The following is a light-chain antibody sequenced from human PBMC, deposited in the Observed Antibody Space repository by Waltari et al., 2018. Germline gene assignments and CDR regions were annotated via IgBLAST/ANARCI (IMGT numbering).Light chain of an antibody. J-gene: IGKJ1*01. CDR3: QQSYSTPPT. CDR2: AAS. V-gene: IGKV1-39*01. Sequence: DIQMTQSPSSLSESVGDRVTITCRASQSLSRYLNWYQQKPGKAPKLLIYAASSLQSGVPSRFSGSGSGTDFTLTISSLQPEDFATYYCQQSYSTPPTFGQGTKVEIK. CDR1: QSLSRY.